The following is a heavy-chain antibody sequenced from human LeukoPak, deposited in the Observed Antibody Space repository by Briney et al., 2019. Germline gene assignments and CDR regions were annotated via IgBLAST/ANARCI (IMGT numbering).Heavy chain of an antibody. D-gene: IGHD3-22*01. Sequence: PSETLSLTCAVYGGSFSGYYWSWIRQPPGKGLEWIGEVNHSGSTNYNPSLKSRVTISVDTSKNQFSLKLSSVTAADTAVYYCARARKWFKPPDYRGQGTLVTVSS. J-gene: IGHJ4*02. V-gene: IGHV4-34*01. CDR3: ARARKWFKPPDY. CDR2: VNHSGST. CDR1: GGSFSGYY.